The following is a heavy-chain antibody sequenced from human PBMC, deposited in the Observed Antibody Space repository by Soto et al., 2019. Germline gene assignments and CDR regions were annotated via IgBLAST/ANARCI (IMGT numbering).Heavy chain of an antibody. CDR2: IGGSSATT. D-gene: IGHD4-17*01. CDR3: ANSVLCGDYMSAGDS. CDR1: GFTFSTYA. Sequence: EVQLLESGGGLVQPGGSLRLSCAASGFTFSTYAMTWVRQAPGKGLEWVSSIGGSSATTYYADSVKGRFTISRDNSKNTLSLPMNSLRAEDTAIYYCANSVLCGDYMSAGDSWGQGTLVTVSS. J-gene: IGHJ4*02. V-gene: IGHV3-23*01.